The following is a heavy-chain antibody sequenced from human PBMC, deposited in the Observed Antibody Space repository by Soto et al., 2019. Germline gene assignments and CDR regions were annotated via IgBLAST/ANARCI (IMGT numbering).Heavy chain of an antibody. V-gene: IGHV4-31*03. CDR2: IYYSGST. CDR3: ARGPGIMAKIDY. Sequence: QVQLLESGPGLVKPSQTLSLTCTVSGGSISSGGYYWSWIRQHPGKSLEWIGYIYYSGSTYYNPSLKSRVTISVDTSKNQFSLKLSSVTAADTAVYYCARGPGIMAKIDYWGQGTLVTVSS. D-gene: IGHD3-16*01. J-gene: IGHJ4*02. CDR1: GGSISSGGYY.